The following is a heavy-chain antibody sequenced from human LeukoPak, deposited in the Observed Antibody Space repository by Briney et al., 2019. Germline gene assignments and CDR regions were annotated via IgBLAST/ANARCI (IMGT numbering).Heavy chain of an antibody. V-gene: IGHV1-18*01. D-gene: IGHD6-13*01. J-gene: IGHJ4*02. CDR2: ISAYNGNT. CDR1: GYTFTSYG. Sequence: GASVKVSYKTSGYTFTSYGISWVRQAPGQGLEWMGWISAYNGNTNYAQKLQGRVTMTTDTSTSTAYMELRSLRSDDTAVYYCARGYRLSAYSSSWYSALKNTVKYGTRALGFDYWGQGTLVTVSS. CDR3: ARGYRLSAYSSSWYSALKNTVKYGTRALGFDY.